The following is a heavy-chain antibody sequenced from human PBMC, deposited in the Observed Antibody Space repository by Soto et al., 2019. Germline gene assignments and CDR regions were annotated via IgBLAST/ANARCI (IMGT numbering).Heavy chain of an antibody. CDR3: ARARSGWYDY. Sequence: SETLSLTCTVSGGSMSSEGYYWSWIRQPPGKGLEWIGEINHSGSTNYNPSLKSRVTISVDTSKNQFSLKLSSVTAADTAVYYCARARSGWYDYWGQGTLVTVSS. CDR1: GGSMSSEGYY. V-gene: IGHV4-34*01. CDR2: INHSGST. D-gene: IGHD6-19*01. J-gene: IGHJ4*02.